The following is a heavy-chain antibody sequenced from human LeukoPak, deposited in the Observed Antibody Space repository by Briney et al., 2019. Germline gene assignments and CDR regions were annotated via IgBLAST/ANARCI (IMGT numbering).Heavy chain of an antibody. CDR1: GGTFSSYA. Sequence: ASVKVSCKASGGTFSSYAISWVRQAPGQGLEWMGGIIPIFGTASYAQKFQGRVTITTDESTSTAYMELSSLRSEDTAVYYCARDREYSGSYHGEYYFDYWGQGTLVTVSS. D-gene: IGHD1-26*01. J-gene: IGHJ4*02. V-gene: IGHV1-69*05. CDR3: ARDREYSGSYHGEYYFDY. CDR2: IIPIFGTA.